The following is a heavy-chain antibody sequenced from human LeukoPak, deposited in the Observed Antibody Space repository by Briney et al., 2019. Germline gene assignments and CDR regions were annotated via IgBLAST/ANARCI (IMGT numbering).Heavy chain of an antibody. D-gene: IGHD6-13*01. J-gene: IGHJ6*03. CDR3: AKDANSNPAGYYMDV. V-gene: IGHV3-7*01. CDR1: GFTFSSYW. CDR2: IKKDGSEK. Sequence: PGGSLRLSCAASGFTFSSYWMSWVRQAPGKGLEWVANIKKDGSEKYYVDSVKGRFTISRDNAKNSLYLQMNSLRAEDTAVYYCAKDANSNPAGYYMDVWGKGTTVTVSS.